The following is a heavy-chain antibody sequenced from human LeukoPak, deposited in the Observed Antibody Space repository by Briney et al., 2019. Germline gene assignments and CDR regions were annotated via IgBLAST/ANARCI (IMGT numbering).Heavy chain of an antibody. CDR1: GFTFDDYA. CDR2: ISWNSGSI. V-gene: IGHV3-9*01. J-gene: IGHJ4*02. CDR3: AKGDYYDSSGYYSHFDY. D-gene: IGHD3-22*01. Sequence: GGSLRLSCAASGFTFDDYAMHWVRQAPGKGLEWVSGISWNSGSIGYADSVKGRFTISRDNAKNSLYLQMNSLRAEDTALYYCAKGDYYDSSGYYSHFDYWGQGTLVTVSS.